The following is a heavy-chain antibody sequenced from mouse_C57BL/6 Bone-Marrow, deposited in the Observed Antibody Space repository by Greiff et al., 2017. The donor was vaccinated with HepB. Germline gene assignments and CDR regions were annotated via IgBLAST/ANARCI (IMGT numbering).Heavy chain of an antibody. J-gene: IGHJ4*01. D-gene: IGHD1-1*01. Sequence: VQLQQSGAELVRPGASVKLSCTASGFNFKDYYMHWVKQRPEHGLEWIGRIDPEDGDTEYAAKFQGKATMTADTSSNTAYLQLSSLTSEDTAVYFCTTLITAVVAPYAMDYWGQGTSVTVSS. CDR2: IDPEDGDT. CDR3: TTLITAVVAPYAMDY. CDR1: GFNFKDYY. V-gene: IGHV14-1*01.